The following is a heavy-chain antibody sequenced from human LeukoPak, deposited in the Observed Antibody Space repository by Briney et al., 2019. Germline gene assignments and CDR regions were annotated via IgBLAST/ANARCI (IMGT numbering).Heavy chain of an antibody. D-gene: IGHD1-1*01. CDR1: GITFGDYG. CDR3: STDYWRLGFDY. CDR2: IRSKTYGGTT. V-gene: IGHV3-49*03. Sequence: GGSLGLSCTASGITFGDYGVSWFRQAPGKGLEWIGFIRSKTYGGTTEDAASVRGRFTLSRDDSKNIVYLEMNILRAEDTAVYYCSTDYWRLGFDYWGQGTLVTVSS. J-gene: IGHJ4*02.